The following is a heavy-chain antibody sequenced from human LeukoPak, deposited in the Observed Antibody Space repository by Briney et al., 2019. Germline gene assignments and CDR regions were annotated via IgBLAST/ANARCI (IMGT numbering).Heavy chain of an antibody. CDR3: AKLYSNYYYYYMDV. D-gene: IGHD4-11*01. J-gene: IGHJ6*03. V-gene: IGHV3-23*01. Sequence: GSLRLSCAASGFTYSSYAMSWVRQAPGKGLEWVSAISGSGGSTYYADSVKGRFTISRDNSKNTPYLQMNSLRAEDTAEYYCAKLYSNYYYYYMDVWGKGTTVTVS. CDR1: GFTYSSYA. CDR2: ISGSGGST.